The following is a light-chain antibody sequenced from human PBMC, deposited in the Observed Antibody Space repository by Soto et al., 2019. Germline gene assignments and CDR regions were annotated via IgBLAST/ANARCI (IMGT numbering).Light chain of an antibody. CDR2: WAS. J-gene: IGKJ1*01. Sequence: DIVMTQSADSLAVSLVESATINCMSSQIILYNSNNRNYLAWYQQKPGQPPKLLIYWASTRESGVPDRFSGSGSGTDLTLTISSLQAEDVAVYFCQQYYTPPQKFGKGTKVDI. V-gene: IGKV4-1*01. CDR3: QQYYTPPQK. CDR1: QIILYNSNNRNY.